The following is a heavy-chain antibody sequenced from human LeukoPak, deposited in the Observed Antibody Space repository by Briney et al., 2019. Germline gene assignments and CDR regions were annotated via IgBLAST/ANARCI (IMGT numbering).Heavy chain of an antibody. CDR1: AYSISNGFV. Sequence: SETLSLTCTVSAYSISNGFVWGWIRQPPGKGLEWIGYIWDTEITDYNPSLKSRVTISLDTSKNHFSLKLRSVTAADTALYFCARGLVLATDDAFDIWGQGTLVTVSS. CDR3: ARGLVLATDDAFDI. D-gene: IGHD5-12*01. V-gene: IGHV4-38-2*02. J-gene: IGHJ3*02. CDR2: IWDTEIT.